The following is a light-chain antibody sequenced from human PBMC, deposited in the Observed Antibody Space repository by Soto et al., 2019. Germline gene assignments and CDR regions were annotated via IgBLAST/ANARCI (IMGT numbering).Light chain of an antibody. V-gene: IGLV1-44*01. CDR3: AAWDDSLNGWV. CDR1: SSNIGSNP. J-gene: IGLJ3*02. CDR2: SNT. Sequence: QSVLTQPPSASGTPGPRVTISCSGSSSNIGSNPVNWYQQLPGTAPKLLIYSNTQRPSGVPDRFSGSKSGTSASLAISGLQSEDEADYYCAAWDDSLNGWVFGGGTKLTVL.